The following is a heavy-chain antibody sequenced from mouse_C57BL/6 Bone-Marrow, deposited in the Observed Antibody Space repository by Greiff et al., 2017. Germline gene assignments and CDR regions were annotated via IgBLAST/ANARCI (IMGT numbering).Heavy chain of an antibody. J-gene: IGHJ4*01. CDR1: CYSFTDYY. V-gene: IGHV1-39*01. D-gene: IGHD2-5*01. CDR3: ARSYSNYHYYAMDY. Sequence: EVQLLQSGPELVKPGASVKISCTASCYSFTDYYMNWVKQSNGKSLEWIGVFNPNYGTTSYNQKFKGQATLTVDQSSSTAYMQLNSLTSEDSAVYYCARSYSNYHYYAMDYWGQGTSVTVSS. CDR2: FNPNYGTT.